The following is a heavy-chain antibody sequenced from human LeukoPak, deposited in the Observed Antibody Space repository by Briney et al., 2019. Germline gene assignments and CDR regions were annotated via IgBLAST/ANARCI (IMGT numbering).Heavy chain of an antibody. CDR1: GGSISSYY. Sequence: PSETLSLTCTVSGGSISSYYWSWIRQPPGKGLEWIGYIYYSGSTNYNPSLKSRVTISVDTSKNQFSLKLSSVTAADTAVYYCARRRNRSGSFAFDIWGQGTMVTVSS. CDR2: IYYSGST. CDR3: ARRRNRSGSFAFDI. D-gene: IGHD1-26*01. V-gene: IGHV4-59*08. J-gene: IGHJ3*02.